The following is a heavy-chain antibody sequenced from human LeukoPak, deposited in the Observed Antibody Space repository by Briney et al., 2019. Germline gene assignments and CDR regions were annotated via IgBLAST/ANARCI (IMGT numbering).Heavy chain of an antibody. D-gene: IGHD6-19*01. J-gene: IGHJ4*02. Sequence: ASVKVSCKASGYTFTGYYMHWVRQAPGQGLEWMGRINPNSGGTNYAQKFQGRVTMTRDTSISTAYMELSRLRSEDTAVYYCARGRIAVAGTFNYWGQGTLVTVSS. CDR3: ARGRIAVAGTFNY. CDR1: GYTFTGYY. V-gene: IGHV1-2*06. CDR2: INPNSGGT.